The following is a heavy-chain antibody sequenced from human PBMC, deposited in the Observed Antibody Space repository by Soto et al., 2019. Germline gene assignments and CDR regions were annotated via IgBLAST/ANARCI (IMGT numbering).Heavy chain of an antibody. CDR3: ARDSGYGEYEAFVDV. V-gene: IGHV1-18*01. CDR2: ISAYNGNT. CDR1: GYTFTSYG. Sequence: ASVKVSCKASGYTFTSYGISWVRQAPGQGLEWMGWISAYNGNTNYAQKLQGRVTMTTDTSTSTAYMELRSLRSDDTAVYYCARDSGYGEYEAFVDVWGQGTTVTVSS. J-gene: IGHJ6*02. D-gene: IGHD4-17*01.